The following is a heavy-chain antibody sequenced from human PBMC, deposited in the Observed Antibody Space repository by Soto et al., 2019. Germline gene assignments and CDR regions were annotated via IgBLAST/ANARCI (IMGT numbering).Heavy chain of an antibody. CDR1: GYTFTSYG. D-gene: IGHD3-3*01. CDR3: ARANSRLLRFLEWPAKIFDY. J-gene: IGHJ4*02. V-gene: IGHV1-18*01. CDR2: ISAYNGNT. Sequence: VASVKVSCKASGYTFTSYGISWVRQAPGQGLEWMGWISAYNGNTNYAQKLQGRVTMTTDTSTSTAYMELRSLRSDDTAVYYCARANSRLLRFLEWPAKIFDYWGQGTLVTVSS.